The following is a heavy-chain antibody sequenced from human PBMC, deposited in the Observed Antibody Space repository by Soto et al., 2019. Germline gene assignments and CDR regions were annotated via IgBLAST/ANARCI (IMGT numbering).Heavy chain of an antibody. Sequence: GGSLRLSCAASGFIFSNYGMHWVRQAPGKGLEWVAVIWYDGSNTYYADSVKGRFTISRDNSKNTLFLQMNSLRAEDTAVYYCARVNSGYEDYWGQGTLVTVSS. J-gene: IGHJ4*02. V-gene: IGHV3-33*01. D-gene: IGHD5-12*01. CDR2: IWYDGSNT. CDR1: GFIFSNYG. CDR3: ARVNSGYEDY.